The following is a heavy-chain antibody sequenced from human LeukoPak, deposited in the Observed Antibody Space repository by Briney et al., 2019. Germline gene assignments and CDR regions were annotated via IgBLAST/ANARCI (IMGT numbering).Heavy chain of an antibody. J-gene: IGHJ3*02. V-gene: IGHV3-33*06. Sequence: GRSLRLSCAASGFTFSSYGMHWVRQASGKGLEWVAVIWYDGSDEYYADSVKGRFTISRDNSKNTLYLQMNSLRAEDTAVYYCAKEPLCGSDCYRHAFDIWGQGTMVTVSS. CDR2: IWYDGSDE. D-gene: IGHD2-21*02. CDR1: GFTFSSYG. CDR3: AKEPLCGSDCYRHAFDI.